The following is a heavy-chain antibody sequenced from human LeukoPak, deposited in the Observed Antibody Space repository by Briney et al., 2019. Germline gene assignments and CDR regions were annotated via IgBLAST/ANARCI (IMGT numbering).Heavy chain of an antibody. V-gene: IGHV1-2*04. Sequence: PRASVKVSCKASGYTFTGYYMHWVRQAPGQGLEWMGWINPNSGGTNYAQKFQGWVTMTRDTSISTAYMELSRLRSGDTAVYYCARDRLGNMVRGVFNWFDPWGQGTLVTVSS. CDR3: ARDRLGNMVRGVFNWFDP. CDR1: GYTFTGYY. D-gene: IGHD3-10*01. J-gene: IGHJ5*02. CDR2: INPNSGGT.